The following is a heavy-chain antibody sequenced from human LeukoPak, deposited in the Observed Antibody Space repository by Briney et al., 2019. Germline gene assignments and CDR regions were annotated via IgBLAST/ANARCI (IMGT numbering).Heavy chain of an antibody. J-gene: IGHJ6*02. CDR2: IYYSGTT. CDR3: AKISSSIYYGMDV. D-gene: IGHD6-13*01. V-gene: IGHV4-59*07. CDR1: GRPISCHY. Sequence: SDTLSLTCTVSGRPISCHYWRWLRRPPGKGLECPGYIYYSGTTQYTPSLKSRATISVDTSKNQSSLKPNSVTAADTAVYYCAKISSSIYYGMDVWGQGTTVTVSS.